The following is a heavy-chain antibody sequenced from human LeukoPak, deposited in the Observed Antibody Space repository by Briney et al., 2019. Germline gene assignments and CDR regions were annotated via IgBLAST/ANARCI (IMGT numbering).Heavy chain of an antibody. V-gene: IGHV6-1*01. CDR1: GDSVSSNSAT. D-gene: IGHD2-21*02. Sequence: SQTLSLTCAMSGDSVSSNSATWNWIRQSPSRGLEWLGRTFYRTKWYNEYAVSVKSRIIVNPDTSTNHFSLQLNSVTPEDTAVYYCARYVTGAFDIWGLGTIVTVSS. CDR3: ARYVTGAFDI. CDR2: TFYRTKWYN. J-gene: IGHJ3*02.